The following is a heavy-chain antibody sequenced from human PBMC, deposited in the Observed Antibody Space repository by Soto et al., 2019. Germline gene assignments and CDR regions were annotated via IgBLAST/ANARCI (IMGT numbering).Heavy chain of an antibody. CDR2: ISYDGSNK. CDR1: GFTFSSYG. J-gene: IGHJ4*02. CDR3: AKDRGDFWGAVEC. Sequence: GGSLRLSCAASGFTFSSYGIHWVRQAPGKGLEWVAVISYDGSNKYYTDSVKGRFTISRDNSKNTLYLQMNSLRVEDTAVYYCAKDRGDFWGAVECWGQGTLVTVSS. D-gene: IGHD3-3*01. V-gene: IGHV3-30*18.